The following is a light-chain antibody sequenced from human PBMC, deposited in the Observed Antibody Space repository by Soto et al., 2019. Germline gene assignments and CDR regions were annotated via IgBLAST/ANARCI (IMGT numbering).Light chain of an antibody. Sequence: QSALTQPRSVSGSPGQSVTISCTGTSSDVGGYNYVSWYQQHPGKAPKVMIYDVSKRPSGVPDRFSGSKSGNTASLTISGIQAEDEAYYYCCSYAGSYTWVFGGGTKVTVL. CDR3: CSYAGSYTWV. CDR2: DVS. CDR1: SSDVGGYNY. J-gene: IGLJ3*02. V-gene: IGLV2-11*01.